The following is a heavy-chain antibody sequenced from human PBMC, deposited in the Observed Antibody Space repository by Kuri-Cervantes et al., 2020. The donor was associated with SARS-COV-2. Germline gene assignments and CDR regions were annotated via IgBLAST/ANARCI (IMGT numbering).Heavy chain of an antibody. CDR3: VRDGDHWNFDY. Sequence: ETLTLTCAASGGTFSGHWLHWVRQAPGKGLVWVSRINPDGSYTNYADSVKGRFTLSRDNAKNMLFLQMNSLRAEDTAVYYCVRDGDHWNFDYWGQGTLGTVSS. D-gene: IGHD1-1*01. V-gene: IGHV3-74*01. J-gene: IGHJ4*02. CDR1: GGTFSGHW. CDR2: INPDGSYT.